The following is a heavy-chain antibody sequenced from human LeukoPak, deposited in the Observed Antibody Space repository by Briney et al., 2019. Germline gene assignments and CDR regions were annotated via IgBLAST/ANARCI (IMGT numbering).Heavy chain of an antibody. V-gene: IGHV3-21*01. CDR2: ISSSSSYI. CDR1: GFTFSSYS. J-gene: IGHJ5*02. D-gene: IGHD1-26*01. CDR3: ARDGEVGAGRWFDP. Sequence: GGSLRLSCVASGFTFSSYSMNWVRQAPGKGLEWVSSISSSSSYIYYADSVKGRFTFSRDNAKNSLSLQMNSLRAEDTAVYYCARDGEVGAGRWFDPWGQGTLVTVSS.